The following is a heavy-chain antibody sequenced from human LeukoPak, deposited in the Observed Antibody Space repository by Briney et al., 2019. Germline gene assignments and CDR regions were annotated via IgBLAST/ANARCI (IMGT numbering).Heavy chain of an antibody. D-gene: IGHD6-19*01. CDR2: ISSSSSYI. CDR3: AVVREYSSGPFDP. CDR1: GFTFSSYS. J-gene: IGHJ5*02. V-gene: IGHV3-21*01. Sequence: GGSLRLSCAASGFTFSSYSMNWVRQAPGKGLEWVSSISSSSSYIYYADSVKGRFTISRDNAKNSLYLQMNSLRAEDTAVYYCAVVREYSSGPFDPWGQGTLVTVSS.